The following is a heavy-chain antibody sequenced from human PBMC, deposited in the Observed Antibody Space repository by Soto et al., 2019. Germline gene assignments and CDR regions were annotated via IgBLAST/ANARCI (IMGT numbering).Heavy chain of an antibody. J-gene: IGHJ5*02. CDR1: GGSISSGGYY. V-gene: IGHV4-31*03. CDR2: IYYSGST. CDR3: ARGLRIHKNWFDP. Sequence: PSETLSLTCTVSGGSISSGGYYWSWIRQHPGKGLEWIGYIYYSGSTYYNPSLKSRVTISVDTSKNQFSLKLSSVTAADTAVYYCARGLRIHKNWFDPWGQGTLVTVSS.